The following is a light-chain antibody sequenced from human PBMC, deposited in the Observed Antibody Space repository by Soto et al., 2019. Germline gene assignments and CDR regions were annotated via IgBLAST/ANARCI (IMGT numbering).Light chain of an antibody. Sequence: EIVLPQSPGTLSLSPGERATLSCRASQSISSSFFAWYQQKPGQAPRLLIYGASSRATGIPDRFSGSGSGTDFTLTISRLEPEDFAVYYCQQYGSSPLTFGPGTKVYLK. CDR2: GAS. J-gene: IGKJ3*01. CDR1: QSISSSF. V-gene: IGKV3-20*01. CDR3: QQYGSSPLT.